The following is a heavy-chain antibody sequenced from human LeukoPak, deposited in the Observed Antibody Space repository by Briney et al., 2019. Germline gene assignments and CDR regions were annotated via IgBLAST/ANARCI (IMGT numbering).Heavy chain of an antibody. V-gene: IGHV3-30*02. D-gene: IGHD4-23*01. J-gene: IGHJ4*02. CDR3: AKFHVDKDRPDSNGGKGVDYFDY. CDR2: IRYDGSNK. Sequence: GGSLRLSCAASGFTFRSHGMHWVRQAPGKGLEWVAFIRYDGSNKYYADSVKGRFTISRDNSKNTLYLQMNSLRAEDTAVYYCAKFHVDKDRPDSNGGKGVDYFDYWGQGTLVTVSS. CDR1: GFTFRSHG.